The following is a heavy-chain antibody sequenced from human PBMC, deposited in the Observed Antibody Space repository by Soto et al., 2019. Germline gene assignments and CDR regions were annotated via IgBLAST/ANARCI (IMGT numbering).Heavy chain of an antibody. V-gene: IGHV4-30-2*01. CDR1: GGSISSGGYS. D-gene: IGHD5-12*01. CDR3: ARGAAGMVNSGYDFEAENWFDP. Sequence: PSESLSLTCAVSGGSISSGGYSWSWIRQPPGKGLEWIGYIYHSGSTYYNPSLKSRVTISVDRSKNQFSLKLSSVTAADTAVYYCARGAAGMVNSGYDFEAENWFDPWGQGTLVTVSS. J-gene: IGHJ5*02. CDR2: IYHSGST.